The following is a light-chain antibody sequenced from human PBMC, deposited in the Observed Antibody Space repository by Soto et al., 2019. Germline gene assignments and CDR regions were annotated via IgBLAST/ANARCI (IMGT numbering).Light chain of an antibody. CDR1: SSNIGSNT. CDR2: SNN. CDR3: ATWDDSLNGWV. Sequence: QSVLTQPPSASGTPGQRVTISCSGRSSNIGSNTVNWYQQLPGTAPKLLIYSNNQRPSGVPDRFSDSKSGTSASLAISGLKYADEADYYCATWDDSLNGWVLGGGTKRTGL. V-gene: IGLV1-44*01. J-gene: IGLJ3*02.